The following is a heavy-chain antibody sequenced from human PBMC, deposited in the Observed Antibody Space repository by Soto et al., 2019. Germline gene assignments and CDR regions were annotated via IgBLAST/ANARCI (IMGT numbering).Heavy chain of an antibody. D-gene: IGHD2-2*01. CDR2: IFSNDEK. CDR3: ARIPREIVVVPASSIYYYYYMDV. V-gene: IGHV2-26*01. CDR1: GFSLSNARMG. J-gene: IGHJ6*03. Sequence: QVTLKESGPVLVKPTETLTLTCTVSGFSLSNARMGVSWIRQPPGKALEWLAHIFSNDEKSYSTSLKSRLTISKDTSKSQVVLTMTNMDPVDTATYYCARIPREIVVVPASSIYYYYYMDVWGKGTTVTVSS.